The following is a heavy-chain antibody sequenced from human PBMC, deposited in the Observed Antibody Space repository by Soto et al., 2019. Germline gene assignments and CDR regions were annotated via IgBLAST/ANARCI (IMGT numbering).Heavy chain of an antibody. CDR3: ARVRAVAAAGYYFDY. CDR1: GGSVSSGSYY. CDR2: IYYSGRT. J-gene: IGHJ4*02. D-gene: IGHD6-13*01. Sequence: SETLSLTCTVSGGSVSSGSYYWSWLRQPTGKGLEWIGYIYYSGRTNYNHTLKSRVTISVDTSKNQFSLKLSSVTAADTAVYYCARVRAVAAAGYYFDYWGQGTLVTVSS. V-gene: IGHV4-61*01.